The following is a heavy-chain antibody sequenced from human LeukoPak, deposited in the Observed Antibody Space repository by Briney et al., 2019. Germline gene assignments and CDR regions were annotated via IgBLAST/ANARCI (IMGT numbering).Heavy chain of an antibody. CDR2: INPDGNKK. V-gene: IGHV3-7*03. J-gene: IGHJ4*02. CDR1: GLTFSSSW. D-gene: IGHD6-13*01. Sequence: GGSLRLSCAVSGLTFSSSWMDWVRQAPGKGLEWVASINPDGNKKYSADSVKGRFTISRDNAKNSLFLQMDSLRSEDTAVYYCVKNSGWYRLDCWGQGTLVTVSS. CDR3: VKNSGWYRLDC.